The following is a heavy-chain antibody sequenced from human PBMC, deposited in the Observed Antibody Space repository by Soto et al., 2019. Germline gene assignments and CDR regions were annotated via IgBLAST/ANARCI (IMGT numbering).Heavy chain of an antibody. V-gene: IGHV3-15*07. Sequence: EVQLVESGGGLVKPGGSLRLSCAASGFTFSNAWMNWVRQAPGKGLEGVGRIKSKTDGGTTDYAAPVKGRFTISRHDSKNTLYLPMNSLKTEDTAVYYCIVRYPYYFDYWGQGTLVTVSS. J-gene: IGHJ4*02. CDR3: IVRYPYYFDY. CDR2: IKSKTDGGTT. CDR1: GFTFSNAW. D-gene: IGHD2-21*01.